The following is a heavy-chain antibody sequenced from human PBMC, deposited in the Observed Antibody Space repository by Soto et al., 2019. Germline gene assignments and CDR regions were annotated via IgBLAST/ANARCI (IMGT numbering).Heavy chain of an antibody. CDR3: ARTLRGYSYGAYYYVMDV. CDR2: INHSGST. D-gene: IGHD5-18*01. V-gene: IGHV4-34*01. Sequence: PLETLSLTCAVYGGSFSGYYWSWIRQPPGKGLEWIGEINHSGSTNYSPSFQGHVTISADKSISTAYLQWSSLKASDTAMYYCARTLRGYSYGAYYYVMDVWGQGTTVTVSS. J-gene: IGHJ6*02. CDR1: GGSFSGYY.